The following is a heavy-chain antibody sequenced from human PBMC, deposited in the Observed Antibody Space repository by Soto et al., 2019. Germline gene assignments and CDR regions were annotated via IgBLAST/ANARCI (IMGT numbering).Heavy chain of an antibody. CDR1: GFTFGDCA. V-gene: IGHV3-49*04. Sequence: PGGSLRLSCTASGFTFGDCAVSWVRQAPGKGLEWVGFIRSKFYSGTTEYAASVKGRFTISRDDSKSVALLQMNSLKAEDTAVYYCARDYYDRVGPYYFDYWGQGTLVTVSS. D-gene: IGHD3-22*01. CDR3: ARDYYDRVGPYYFDY. J-gene: IGHJ4*02. CDR2: IRSKFYSGTT.